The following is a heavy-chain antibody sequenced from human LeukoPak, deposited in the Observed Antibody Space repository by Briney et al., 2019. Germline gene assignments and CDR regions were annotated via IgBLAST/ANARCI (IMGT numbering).Heavy chain of an antibody. CDR1: GFTFSNHE. D-gene: IGHD2-21*01. V-gene: IGHV3-48*03. CDR2: TSRGGSDI. CDR3: VRARLIRLENFFNY. Sequence: GGSLRLSCVTSGFTFSNHEMNWVRQAPGKGLEWVAYTSRGGSDISYADSAKGRFTISSDIASNTLYLQMNSLRVEDTAVYFCVRARLIRLENFFNYWGQGTLVTVSS. J-gene: IGHJ4*02.